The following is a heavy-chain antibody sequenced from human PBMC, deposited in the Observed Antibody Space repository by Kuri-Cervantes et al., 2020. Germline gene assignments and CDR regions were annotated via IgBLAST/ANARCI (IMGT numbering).Heavy chain of an antibody. V-gene: IGHV1-18*01. D-gene: IGHD6-19*01. CDR1: GGAFSSYA. Sequence: ASVKVSCKASGGAFSSYAISWVRQAPGQGLEWMGWISGYNGDTNYAQKFQGRVTMTTDTSTSTTSMELRSLRSDDTAVYYCARFAVTGPRWFDPWGQGTLVIVSS. CDR2: ISGYNGDT. J-gene: IGHJ5*02. CDR3: ARFAVTGPRWFDP.